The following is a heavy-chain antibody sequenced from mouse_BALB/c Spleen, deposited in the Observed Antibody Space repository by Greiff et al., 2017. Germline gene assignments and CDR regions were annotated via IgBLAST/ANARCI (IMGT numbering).Heavy chain of an antibody. V-gene: IGHV7-3*02. D-gene: IGHD2-10*02. CDR3: ARDIKYGVLDY. CDR2: IRNKANGYTT. J-gene: IGHJ2*01. Sequence: EVQLVESGGGLVQPGGSLRLSCATSGFTFTDYYMSWVRQPPGKALEWLGFIRNKANGYTTEYSASVKGRFTISRDNSQSILYLQMNTLRAEDSATYYCARDIKYGVLDYWGQGTTLTVSS. CDR1: GFTFTDYY.